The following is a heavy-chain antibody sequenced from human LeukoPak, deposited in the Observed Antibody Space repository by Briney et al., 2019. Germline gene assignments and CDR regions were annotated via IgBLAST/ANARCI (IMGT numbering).Heavy chain of an antibody. CDR1: GFSFSLHA. Sequence: GGSLRLSCAVSGFSFSLHATGWVRQTSGKGLEWISAISGSGVNTYYADSVKGRFTISRDNSKNTLYLQMNSLRAEDTAVYYCAKGPLIEVAGTTWDYRGQGTLVTVSS. D-gene: IGHD6-19*01. CDR3: AKGPLIEVAGTTWDY. V-gene: IGHV3-23*01. J-gene: IGHJ4*02. CDR2: ISGSGVNT.